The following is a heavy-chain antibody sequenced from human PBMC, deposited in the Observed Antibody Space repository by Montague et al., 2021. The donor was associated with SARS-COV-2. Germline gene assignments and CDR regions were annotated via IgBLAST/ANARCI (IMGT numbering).Heavy chain of an antibody. D-gene: IGHD2-2*01. J-gene: IGHJ4*02. Sequence: SETLSLTCTVSGGSISSSSYYWGWLRQPPGQGLEWNGSNNDSGSTYYNPYLKSRVTIYVDTSKNQLSLKLRTVTDADTAVYYCAGHPLGYCSSTSCHVGWGQGTLVTVSS. V-gene: IGHV4-39*01. CDR2: NNDSGST. CDR1: GGSISSSSYY. CDR3: AGHPLGYCSSTSCHVG.